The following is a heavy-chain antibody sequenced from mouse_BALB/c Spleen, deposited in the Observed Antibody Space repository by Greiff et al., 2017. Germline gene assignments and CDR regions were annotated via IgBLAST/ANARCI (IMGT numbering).Heavy chain of an antibody. CDR3: ARSGFNWDDWYFDV. D-gene: IGHD4-1*01. Sequence: QVQLQQSGAELARPGASVKMSCKASGYTFTSYTMHWVKQRPGQGLEWIGYINPSSGYTNYNQKFKDKATLTADKSSSTAYMQLSSLTSEDSAVYYCARSGFNWDDWYFDVWGAGTTVTVSS. J-gene: IGHJ1*01. CDR1: GYTFTSYT. CDR2: INPSSGYT. V-gene: IGHV1-4*01.